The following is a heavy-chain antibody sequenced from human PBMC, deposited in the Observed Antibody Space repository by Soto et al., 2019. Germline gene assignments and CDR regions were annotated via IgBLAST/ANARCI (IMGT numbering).Heavy chain of an antibody. J-gene: IGHJ3*01. D-gene: IGHD1-26*01. CDR1: GACVSGKSVV. CDR2: TYYRSKWYN. V-gene: IGHV6-1*01. Sequence: TLSLTCAISGACVSGKSVVSNWIMQSPSRGLEWLGRTYYRSKWYNDYAVSVRSRITVNPDTSKNQFSLQLNSVTPEDTAIYYCARGWSRAFDFWGQGTVVTVSS. CDR3: ARGWSRAFDF.